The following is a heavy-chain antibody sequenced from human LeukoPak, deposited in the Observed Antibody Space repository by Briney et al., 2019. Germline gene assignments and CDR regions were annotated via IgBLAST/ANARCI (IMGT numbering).Heavy chain of an antibody. V-gene: IGHV3-7*03. J-gene: IGHJ4*02. CDR3: AKARRTVTTPQY. D-gene: IGHD4-11*01. CDR1: GFTFSSYW. Sequence: GGSLRLSCAASGFTFSSYWMSWVRQAPGKGLEWVANIKQDGSEKYYVDSVKGRFTISRDNSKNTLYLQMNSLRAEDTAVYYCAKARRTVTTPQYWGQGTLVTVSS. CDR2: IKQDGSEK.